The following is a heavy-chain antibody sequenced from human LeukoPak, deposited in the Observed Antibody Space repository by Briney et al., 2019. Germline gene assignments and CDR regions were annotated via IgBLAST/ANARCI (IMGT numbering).Heavy chain of an antibody. CDR3: ARVTMVRGVIRNYYYYMDV. D-gene: IGHD3-10*01. CDR2: INHSGST. CDR1: GGSFSGYY. Sequence: SETLSLTCAVYGGSFSGYYWSWIRQPPGKGLEWIGEINHSGSTNYNPSLKSRVTISVDTSKNQFSLKLSSVTAADTAVYYCARVTMVRGVIRNYYYYMDVWGKGTTVTVSS. J-gene: IGHJ6*03. V-gene: IGHV4-34*01.